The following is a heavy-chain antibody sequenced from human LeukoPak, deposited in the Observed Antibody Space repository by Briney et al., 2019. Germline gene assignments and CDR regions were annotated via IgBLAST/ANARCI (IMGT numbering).Heavy chain of an antibody. J-gene: IGHJ3*02. CDR1: GGSISSYY. D-gene: IGHD3-9*01. CDR3: ARDPNYYDILTGYYMMYAFDI. CDR2: IYTSGST. Sequence: SETLSLTCTVSGGSISSYYRSWIRQPAGKGLEWIGRIYTSGSTNYNPSLKSRVTMSVDTSKNQFSLKLSSVTAADTAVYYCARDPNYYDILTGYYMMYAFDIWGQGTMVTVSS. V-gene: IGHV4-4*07.